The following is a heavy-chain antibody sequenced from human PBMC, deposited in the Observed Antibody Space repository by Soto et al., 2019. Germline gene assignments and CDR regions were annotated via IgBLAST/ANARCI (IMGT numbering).Heavy chain of an antibody. D-gene: IGHD3-22*01. V-gene: IGHV3-64D*06. CDR3: VRSMIARHFHAFDI. CDR1: GFTFSSYA. Sequence: PXESLTLTCSASGFTFSSYAMHWVRQAPGKGLEYVSAISSNGGSTYYADSVKGRFTISRDNSKNTLYLQMSSLRAEDTAVYYCVRSMIARHFHAFDICGQGTMVTVSS. CDR2: ISSNGGST. J-gene: IGHJ3*02.